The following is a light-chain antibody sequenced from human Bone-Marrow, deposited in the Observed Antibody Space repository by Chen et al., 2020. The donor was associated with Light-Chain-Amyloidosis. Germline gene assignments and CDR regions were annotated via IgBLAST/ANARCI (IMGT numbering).Light chain of an antibody. CDR3: QSYDSSLKV. CDR2: GNS. Sequence: QSVLTPPPSVSGAPGQRVTISCTGSSSNSGAGYDVHWYQQLPGTAPKLLIYGNSNRPSGVPDRFSGSKSGTSASLAITGLQAEDEADYYCQSYDSSLKVFGGGTKLTVL. CDR1: SSNSGAGYD. V-gene: IGLV1-40*01. J-gene: IGLJ2*01.